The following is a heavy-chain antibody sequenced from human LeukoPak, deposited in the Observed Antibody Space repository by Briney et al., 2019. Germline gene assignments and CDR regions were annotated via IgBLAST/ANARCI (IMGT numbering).Heavy chain of an antibody. J-gene: IGHJ4*02. V-gene: IGHV3-30*18. D-gene: IGHD5-24*01. Sequence: TGGSLRLSCAASGFTFSSYWMHWVRQAPGKGLEWVAVISYDGSNKYYADSVKGRFTISRDNSKNTLYLQMNSLRAEDTAVYYCAKDRTRDGYRAYYFDYWGQGTLVTVSS. CDR2: ISYDGSNK. CDR1: GFTFSSYW. CDR3: AKDRTRDGYRAYYFDY.